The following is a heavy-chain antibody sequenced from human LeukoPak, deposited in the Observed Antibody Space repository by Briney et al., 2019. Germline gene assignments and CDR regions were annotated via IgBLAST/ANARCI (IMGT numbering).Heavy chain of an antibody. Sequence: GASVTVSCKASGYTLTSYGISWVRQAPGQGLEWMGWSSAYSGNTNYAHRLPGRVTITTDKSTSTDYMELRSLRSDDTAVYYCGRFGKRYFDWLSTTAFDYWGQGTLVTVSS. J-gene: IGHJ4*02. CDR2: SSAYSGNT. D-gene: IGHD3-9*01. CDR1: GYTLTSYG. CDR3: GRFGKRYFDWLSTTAFDY. V-gene: IGHV1-18*04.